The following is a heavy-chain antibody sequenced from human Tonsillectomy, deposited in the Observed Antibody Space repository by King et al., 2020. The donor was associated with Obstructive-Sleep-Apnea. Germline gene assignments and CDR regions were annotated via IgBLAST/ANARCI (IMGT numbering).Heavy chain of an antibody. CDR2: IYHSGST. D-gene: IGHD3-22*01. Sequence: QLQESGPGLVKPSETLSLTCTVSGYSISSGYYWGWIRQPPGKGLEWIGSIYHSGSTYYNPSLKSRVTISVDTSKNQFSLKLSSVTAADTAVYYCARDGYYYDSSGYYYGPTFDYWGKGTLVTVSS. CDR1: GYSISSGYY. J-gene: IGHJ4*02. V-gene: IGHV4-38-2*02. CDR3: ARDGYYYDSSGYYYGPTFDY.